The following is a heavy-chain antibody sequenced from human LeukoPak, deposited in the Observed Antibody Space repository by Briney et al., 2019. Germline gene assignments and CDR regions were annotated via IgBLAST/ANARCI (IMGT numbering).Heavy chain of an antibody. CDR2: ISGSGGST. Sequence: GGSLRLSCAASGFTFSSYAMSWVRQAPGKGLGWVSAISGSGGSTYYADSVKGRFTISRDNSKNTLYLQMNSLRAEDTAVYYCAKAPYYYGSGSGIDYWGQGTLVTVSS. V-gene: IGHV3-23*01. CDR3: AKAPYYYGSGSGIDY. D-gene: IGHD3-10*01. J-gene: IGHJ4*02. CDR1: GFTFSSYA.